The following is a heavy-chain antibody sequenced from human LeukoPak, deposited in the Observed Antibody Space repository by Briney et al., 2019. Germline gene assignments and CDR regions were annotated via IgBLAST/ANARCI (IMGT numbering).Heavy chain of an antibody. J-gene: IGHJ3*02. CDR2: INPNSGGT. CDR1: GYTFIGYY. Sequence: ASVKVSCKASGYTFIGYYMHWVRQAPGQGLEWMGWINPNSGGTNYAQKFQGRVTMTRDTSISTAYMELNRLRSDDTAVYYCARFGSKIQVRFLEWSLSLDIWGQGTMVTVSS. D-gene: IGHD3-3*01. V-gene: IGHV1-2*02. CDR3: ARFGSKIQVRFLEWSLSLDI.